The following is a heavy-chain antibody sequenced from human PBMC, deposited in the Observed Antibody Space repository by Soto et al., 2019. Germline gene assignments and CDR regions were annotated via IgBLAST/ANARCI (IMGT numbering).Heavy chain of an antibody. D-gene: IGHD1-26*01. J-gene: IGHJ4*02. CDR3: TRRIAGATIC. V-gene: IGHV3-15*07. CDR1: GFTFSNAW. CDR2: IKSKTDGGTT. Sequence: GGSLRLSCAASGFTFSNAWMHWVRQAPGKGLEWVGRIKSKTDGGTTDYAAPVKGRFTISRDDSKNTVYLQMNSLKTEDTAGDVFTRRIAGATICWGQGILVTVAS.